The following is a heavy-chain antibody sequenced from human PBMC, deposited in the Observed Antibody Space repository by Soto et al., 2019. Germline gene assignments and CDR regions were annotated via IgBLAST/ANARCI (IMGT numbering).Heavy chain of an antibody. CDR3: ARAPVNHDILTGYSEYYFDY. J-gene: IGHJ4*02. D-gene: IGHD3-9*01. CDR1: GGSISSGGYY. V-gene: IGHV4-31*03. CDR2: IYYSGST. Sequence: SETLSLTCTVSGGSISSGGYYWSWIRQHPGKGLEWIGYIYYSGSTYYNPSLKSRVTISVDTSKNQFSLKLSSVTAADTAVYYCARAPVNHDILTGYSEYYFDYWGQGTLVTVSS.